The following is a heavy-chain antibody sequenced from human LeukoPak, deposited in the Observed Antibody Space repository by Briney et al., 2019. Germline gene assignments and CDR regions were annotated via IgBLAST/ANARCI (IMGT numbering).Heavy chain of an antibody. CDR3: ARVKDPYYYDSRRAFDI. V-gene: IGHV1-2*02. CDR1: GYTFTGYY. D-gene: IGHD3-22*01. Sequence: ASVKVSCKASGYTFTGYYMHWVRQAPGQGLEWMGWINPNSGGTNYAQKFQGRVTMTRDTSISTAYVELSRLRSDDTAVYYCARVKDPYYYDSRRAFDIWGQGTMVTVS. J-gene: IGHJ3*02. CDR2: INPNSGGT.